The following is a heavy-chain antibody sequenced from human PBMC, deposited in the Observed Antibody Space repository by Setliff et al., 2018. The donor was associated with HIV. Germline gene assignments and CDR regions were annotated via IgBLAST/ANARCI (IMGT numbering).Heavy chain of an antibody. CDR2: IHHTGST. CDR1: DDSVSTFY. CDR3: APGEGVASTYYHD. D-gene: IGHD3-3*01. Sequence: SETLSLTCTVSDDSVSTFYWNWIRQPPGKGLEWIGFIHHTGSTVSNPSLKSRVTLLMDLSRNQLSLHLASVTTADTAVYFCAPGEGVASTYYHDWGQGTQVTVSS. J-gene: IGHJ4*01. V-gene: IGHV4-59*02.